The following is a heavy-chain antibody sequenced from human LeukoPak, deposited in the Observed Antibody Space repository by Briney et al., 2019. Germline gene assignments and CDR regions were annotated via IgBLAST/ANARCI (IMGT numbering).Heavy chain of an antibody. Sequence: NASETLSLTCAVYGGSFSGYYWSWIRQPPGKGLEWVGEINHSGSTNYNPSLKSRVTISVDTSKNQFSLKLSSVTAADTAVSYCARVGDVAAAGTTVGGLDLDLWGSGTLVTVSS. D-gene: IGHD6-13*01. CDR1: GGSFSGYY. V-gene: IGHV4-34*01. CDR2: INHSGST. CDR3: ARVGDVAAAGTTVGGLDLDL. J-gene: IGHJ2*01.